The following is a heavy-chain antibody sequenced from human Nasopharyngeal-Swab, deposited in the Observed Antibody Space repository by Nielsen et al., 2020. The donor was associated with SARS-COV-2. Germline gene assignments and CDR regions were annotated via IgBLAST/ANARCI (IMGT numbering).Heavy chain of an antibody. D-gene: IGHD4-17*01. CDR3: ARGKDGVYYYYGMDV. Sequence: GESLKISCAPSGFTFSATGMHWVRQAPGKRLEWVSVISNDGSKKYYVDSVKGRFTISRDNSKNTVYLQMSSLTREDTAIYYCARGKDGVYYYYGMDVWGQGTTVTVSS. V-gene: IGHV3-30*03. J-gene: IGHJ6*02. CDR1: GFTFSATG. CDR2: ISNDGSKK.